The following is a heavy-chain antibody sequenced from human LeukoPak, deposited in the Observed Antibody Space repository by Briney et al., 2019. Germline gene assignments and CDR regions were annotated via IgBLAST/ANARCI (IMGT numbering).Heavy chain of an antibody. V-gene: IGHV3-33*01. CDR3: ARWYYDSSGAPAFDY. CDR2: IWYDGGNK. CDR1: GFTFSSYG. Sequence: GGSLRLSCAASGFTFSSYGMHWVRQAPGKGLEWVAVIWYDGGNKYYADSVKGRFTISRDNSKNTLYLQMNSLRAEDTAVYYCARWYYDSSGAPAFDYWGQGTLVTVSS. J-gene: IGHJ4*02. D-gene: IGHD3-22*01.